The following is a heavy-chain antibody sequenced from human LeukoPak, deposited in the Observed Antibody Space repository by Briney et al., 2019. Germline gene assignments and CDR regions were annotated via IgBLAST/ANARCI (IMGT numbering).Heavy chain of an antibody. CDR1: GGSISSSSYY. D-gene: IGHD6-13*01. V-gene: IGHV4-39*07. CDR3: ARGSIVGYSSSWYSRSWFDP. CDR2: INHSGST. J-gene: IGHJ5*02. Sequence: SETLSLTCTVSGGSISSSSYYWSWIRQPPGKGLEWIGEINHSGSTNYNPSLKSRVTISVDTSKNQFSLKLSSVTAADTAVYYCARGSIVGYSSSWYSRSWFDPWGQGTLVTVSS.